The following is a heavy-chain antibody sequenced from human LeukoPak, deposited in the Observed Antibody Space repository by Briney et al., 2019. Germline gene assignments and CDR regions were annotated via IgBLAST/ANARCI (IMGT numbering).Heavy chain of an antibody. CDR3: ARGNYYGSGSYYERGYYYYMDV. J-gene: IGHJ6*03. Sequence: SETLSLTCAVYGGSFSGYYWSWIRQPPGKGLEWIGEINHSGSTNYNPSLKSRVTISVDTSKNQFSLKLSSVTAADTAVYYCARGNYYGSGSYYERGYYYYMDVWGKGTTVTVSS. D-gene: IGHD3-10*01. CDR2: INHSGST. CDR1: GGSFSGYY. V-gene: IGHV4-34*01.